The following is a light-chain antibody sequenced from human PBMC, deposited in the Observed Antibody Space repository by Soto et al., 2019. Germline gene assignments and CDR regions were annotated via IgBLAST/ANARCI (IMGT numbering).Light chain of an antibody. V-gene: IGKV3-15*01. CDR2: GAS. CDR3: QQYKNWPL. Sequence: IVLTQSPATPSVYPVSGVTLSCRASQSVRSHLAWYQQKPGQPPRLLIYGASTRATGIPARFSGSGFGTEFTLTISSLQSEDFAVYYCQQYKNWPLFGQGTLLEI. J-gene: IGKJ5*01. CDR1: QSVRSH.